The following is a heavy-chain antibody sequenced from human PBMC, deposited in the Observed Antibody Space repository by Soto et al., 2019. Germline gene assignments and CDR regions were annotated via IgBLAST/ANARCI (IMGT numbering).Heavy chain of an antibody. J-gene: IGHJ4*02. Sequence: GASVKVSCKASGYTFTSYGISWVRQAPGQGLEWMGWISAYNGNTNYAQKLQGRVTMTTDTSTSTAYMELRSLRSDDTAVYYCARGAQRVRWLQPGALDYWGQGTLVTVSS. CDR1: GYTFTSYG. CDR3: ARGAQRVRWLQPGALDY. CDR2: ISAYNGNT. V-gene: IGHV1-18*04. D-gene: IGHD5-18*01.